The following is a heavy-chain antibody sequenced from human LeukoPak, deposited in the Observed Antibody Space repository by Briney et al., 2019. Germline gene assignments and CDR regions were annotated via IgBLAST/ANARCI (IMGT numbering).Heavy chain of an antibody. CDR3: ARVWFAVSLIKFAH. Sequence: PSETLSLTCAVYGGSLSGYYWSWIRQAPGKGLEWIGEINQIGSTNYNPSLKSRVTISLDTSKNQFSLMLSSVTAADTAVYYCARVWFAVSLIKFAHWGQGTLVAVSS. D-gene: IGHD3-10*01. V-gene: IGHV4-34*01. CDR1: GGSLSGYY. J-gene: IGHJ4*02. CDR2: INQIGST.